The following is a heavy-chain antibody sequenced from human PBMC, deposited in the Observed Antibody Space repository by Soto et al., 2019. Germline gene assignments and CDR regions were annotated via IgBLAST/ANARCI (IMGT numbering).Heavy chain of an antibody. CDR3: ARDRGFGRNYYYYYGRDV. Sequence: QVQLQESGPRLVKPSGTLSLTCTVSGDSVSSGGYYWSWIRQPPGKGLEGIGYIYYSGSTNYNPSRKSRVTISVDTSKNQFSLKLSSVTAADTAVYYCARDRGFGRNYYYYYGRDVWGQGTKVTVSS. J-gene: IGHJ6*02. CDR2: IYYSGST. CDR1: GDSVSSGGYY. D-gene: IGHD3-10*01. V-gene: IGHV4-61*08.